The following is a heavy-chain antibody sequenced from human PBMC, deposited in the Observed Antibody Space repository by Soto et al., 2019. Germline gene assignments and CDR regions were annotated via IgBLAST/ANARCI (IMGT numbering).Heavy chain of an antibody. CDR1: GFTVSNYD. CDR2: ITSNSRTI. Sequence: EVQLVESGGGVLQPGGSLRLSCAASGFTVSNYDMVWVRQAPGKGLEWVSFITSNSRTIKYMDAVEGRFTISTDNAKNSLNLQMNSLRDEDTAVYYCVRSLGGGRWDYWGPGTLVTVSS. V-gene: IGHV3-48*02. CDR3: VRSLGGGRWDY. J-gene: IGHJ4*02. D-gene: IGHD3-16*01.